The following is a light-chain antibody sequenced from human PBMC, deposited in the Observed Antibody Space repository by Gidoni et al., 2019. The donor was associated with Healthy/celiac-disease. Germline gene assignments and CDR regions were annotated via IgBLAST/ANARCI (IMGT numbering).Light chain of an antibody. J-gene: IGLJ2*01. CDR3: QAWDSSTVVV. Sequence: SYELTQPPSVSVSPGQTASITCSGDQVGDKYACWYQQKPGQSPVLVIYQDSKRPAGIPERFSCSNSGNTATLTISGTQSMDEADYYCQAWDSSTVVVFGGGTKLPVL. CDR1: QVGDKY. CDR2: QDS. V-gene: IGLV3-1*01.